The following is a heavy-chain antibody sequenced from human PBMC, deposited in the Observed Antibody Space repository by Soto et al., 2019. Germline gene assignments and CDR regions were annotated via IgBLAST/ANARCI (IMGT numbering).Heavy chain of an antibody. V-gene: IGHV1-3*01. D-gene: IGHD3-22*01. J-gene: IGHJ4*02. CDR1: GYTFTSYG. CDR2: INAGNGNT. CDR3: ARDKDYYDSSGYYGY. Sequence: ASVKVSCKASGYTFTSYGMHWVRQAPGQRLEWMGWINAGNGNTKYSQKFQGRVTITRDTSASTAYMELSSLRSEDTAVYYCARDKDYYDSSGYYGYWGQGTLVTVSS.